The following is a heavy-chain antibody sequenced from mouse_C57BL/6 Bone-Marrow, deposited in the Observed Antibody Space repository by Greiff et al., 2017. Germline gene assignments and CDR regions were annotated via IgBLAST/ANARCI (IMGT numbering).Heavy chain of an antibody. Sequence: QVQLKQPGAELVKPGASVKLSCKASGYTFTSYWMHWVKQRPGQGLEWIGMIHPNSGSTNYNEKFKSKATLTVDKSSSTAYMQLSSLTSEDSAVYYCARLTAWFAFRGQGTLVTVSA. CDR2: IHPNSGST. CDR1: GYTFTSYW. J-gene: IGHJ3*01. CDR3: ARLTAWFAF. V-gene: IGHV1-64*01.